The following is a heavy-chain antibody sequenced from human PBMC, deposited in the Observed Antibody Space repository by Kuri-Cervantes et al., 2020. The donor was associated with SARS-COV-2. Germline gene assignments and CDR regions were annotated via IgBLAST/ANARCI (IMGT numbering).Heavy chain of an antibody. CDR2: INPDGSYT. CDR3: VRDGDHWNFDY. D-gene: IGHD1-1*01. Sequence: GESLKLSCAASGFTFSGHWIHWVRQAPGKELVWVSRINPDGSYTNNADSVKGRFTLSRDNAKNMLFLQMNSLRAEDTAVYYCVRDGDHWNFDYWGQGTLVTVSS. V-gene: IGHV3-74*01. J-gene: IGHJ4*02. CDR1: GFTFSGHW.